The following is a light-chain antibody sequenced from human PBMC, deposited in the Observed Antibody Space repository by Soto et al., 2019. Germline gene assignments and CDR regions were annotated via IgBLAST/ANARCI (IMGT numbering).Light chain of an antibody. CDR1: QGIIND. Sequence: DIQMNQSPSSLSASVVARVTILCRTSQGIINDLGWYQQKPGKTHKRLIYTASTLQSGVPSRVNGSGSGTDVTLTISSLQPEDFANYYGLQLNSDPRTFGQGTKVEIK. CDR3: LQLNSDPRT. V-gene: IGKV1-17*01. J-gene: IGKJ1*01. CDR2: TAS.